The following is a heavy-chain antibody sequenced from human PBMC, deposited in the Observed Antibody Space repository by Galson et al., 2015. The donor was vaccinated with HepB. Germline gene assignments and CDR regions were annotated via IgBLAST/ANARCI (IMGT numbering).Heavy chain of an antibody. CDR2: INPSGGST. D-gene: IGHD6-13*01. CDR3: ARDPKPGIAAAGHPYFDY. J-gene: IGHJ4*02. CDR1: GYTFTSYY. Sequence: SVKVSCKASGYTFTSYYMHWVRQAPGQGLEWMGIINPSGGSTSYAQKFQGRVTMTRDTSTSTVYMELSSLRSEDTAVYYCARDPKPGIAAAGHPYFDYWGQGTLVTVSS. V-gene: IGHV1-46*01.